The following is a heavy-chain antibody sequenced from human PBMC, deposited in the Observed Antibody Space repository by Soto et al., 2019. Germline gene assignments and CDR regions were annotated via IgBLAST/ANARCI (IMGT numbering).Heavy chain of an antibody. CDR2: IYWDDDK. CDR3: APAGDYDLFPFDH. J-gene: IGHJ4*02. V-gene: IGHV2-5*02. D-gene: IGHD4-17*01. Sequence: PTLGRATQRVTKASFFWGVSINSSHMGVAWIRQPPGKALEWLALIYWDDDKRYSPSLKNRLAISKDTSRNHVVLTITNVDPVDTATYFCAPAGDYDLFPFDHRGQRTIVTVSS. CDR1: GVSINSSHMG.